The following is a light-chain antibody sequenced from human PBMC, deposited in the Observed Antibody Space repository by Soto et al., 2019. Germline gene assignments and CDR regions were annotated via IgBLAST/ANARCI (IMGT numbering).Light chain of an antibody. CDR1: QSLTNN. V-gene: IGKV3-15*01. CDR3: QHRGT. CDR2: AAS. J-gene: IGKJ1*01. Sequence: EMILTQSPATLSVSPGGRATLSCRASQSLTNNLAWYQQKPGQAPRLLIYAASTRATGIPARFSGSGSGTDCTLTISSLRSEDFAVYHCQHRGTFGQGTKVEVK.